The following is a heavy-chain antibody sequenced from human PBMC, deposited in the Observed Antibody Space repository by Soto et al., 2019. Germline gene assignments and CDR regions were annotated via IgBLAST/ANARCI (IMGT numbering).Heavy chain of an antibody. D-gene: IGHD3-3*01. CDR1: GGSFSGYY. V-gene: IGHV4-34*01. J-gene: IGHJ4*02. CDR2: INHSGST. Sequence: SETLSLTCAVYGGSFSGYYWSWIRQPPGKGLEWIGEINHSGSTNYNPSLKSRVTISVDTSKNQFSLKLSSVTAADTAVYYCARLIFGGGRFDYWGQGTLVTVSS. CDR3: ARLIFGGGRFDY.